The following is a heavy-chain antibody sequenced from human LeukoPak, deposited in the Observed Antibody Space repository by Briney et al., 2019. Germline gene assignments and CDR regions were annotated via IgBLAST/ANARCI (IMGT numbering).Heavy chain of an antibody. V-gene: IGHV4-39*07. D-gene: IGHD2-15*01. CDR2: INHSGST. Sequence: PSETLSLTCTVSGASISSSNYYWGWVRQPPGKGLEWIGEINHSGSTNYNPSLKSRVTISVDTSKNQFSLKLSSVTAADTAVYYCASSNCSGGSCYSGYWGQGTLVTVSS. CDR3: ASSNCSGGSCYSGY. CDR1: GASISSSNYY. J-gene: IGHJ4*02.